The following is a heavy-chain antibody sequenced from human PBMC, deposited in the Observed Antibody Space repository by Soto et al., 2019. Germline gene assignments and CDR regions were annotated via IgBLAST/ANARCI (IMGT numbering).Heavy chain of an antibody. CDR1: GYTFTDYH. V-gene: IGHV1-2*02. CDR3: ARDVAPSGAPRFDV. CDR2: VYPRNGAT. Sequence: QVQVVQSGAEVKKTGASVKVSCKTSGYTFTDYHIHWVRQAPGQVPEWMGWVYPRNGATIYAQRFQGRVTLTRDTSIDTVYMELRWLRSDDTAIYYCARDVAPSGAPRFDVWGQGTMVTVSS. J-gene: IGHJ3*01. D-gene: IGHD2-15*01.